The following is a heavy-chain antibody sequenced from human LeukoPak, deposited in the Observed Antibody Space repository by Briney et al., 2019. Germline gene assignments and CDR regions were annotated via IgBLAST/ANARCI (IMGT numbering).Heavy chain of an antibody. CDR1: GFTFSSYS. Sequence: GGSLRLSCAASGFTFSSYSMNWVRQAPGKGLEWVSSISSSSSYIYYADSVKGRFTISRDNAKNSLYLQMSSLRAEDTAVYYCARDGMIPYYYGMDVWGQGTTVTVSS. CDR3: ARDGMIPYYYGMDV. V-gene: IGHV3-21*01. D-gene: IGHD3-22*01. J-gene: IGHJ6*02. CDR2: ISSSSSYI.